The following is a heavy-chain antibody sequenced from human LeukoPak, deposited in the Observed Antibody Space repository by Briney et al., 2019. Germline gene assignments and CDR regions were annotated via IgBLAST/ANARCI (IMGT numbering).Heavy chain of an antibody. V-gene: IGHV3-23*01. J-gene: IGHJ4*02. CDR2: ISGSGGST. CDR3: AKDGAARRQGWYYFDY. Sequence: QAGGSLRLSCAASGFTFSSYAMSWVRRAPGKGLEWVSAISGSGGSTYYADSVKGRFTISRDNSKNTLYLQMNSLRAEDTAVYYCAKDGAARRQGWYYFDYWGQGTLVTVSS. D-gene: IGHD6-6*01. CDR1: GFTFSSYA.